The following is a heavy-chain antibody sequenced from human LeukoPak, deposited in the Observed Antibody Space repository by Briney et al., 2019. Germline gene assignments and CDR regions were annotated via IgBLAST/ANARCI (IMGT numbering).Heavy chain of an antibody. CDR3: ARNYYEPTYDYYFDC. Sequence: PGRSLRLSCAASGFTFSNFAMHWVRQAPGKGLEWVSALSGSGASTYYADSVRGRFTISRDNSKNTLYLHMNSLRAEDTALYYWARNYYEPTYDYYFDCWGQGTLVTVSS. CDR2: LSGSGAST. V-gene: IGHV3-23*01. CDR1: GFTFSNFA. D-gene: IGHD1-26*01. J-gene: IGHJ4*02.